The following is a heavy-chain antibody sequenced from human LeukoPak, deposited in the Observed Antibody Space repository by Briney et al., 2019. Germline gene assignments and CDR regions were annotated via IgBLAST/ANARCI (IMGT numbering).Heavy chain of an antibody. CDR2: IYPGDSDT. J-gene: IGHJ4*02. CDR3: ATHRRYDSSGYYSPYFDY. CDR1: GYSFTSYW. D-gene: IGHD3-22*01. V-gene: IGHV5-51*01. Sequence: GESLKISCKGSGYSFTSYWIGWVRQMPGKGLEWMGIIYPGDSDTRYSPSFQGQVTISADKSISTAYLQWSSLKASDTAMYYCATHRRYDSSGYYSPYFDYWGQGTLVTVSS.